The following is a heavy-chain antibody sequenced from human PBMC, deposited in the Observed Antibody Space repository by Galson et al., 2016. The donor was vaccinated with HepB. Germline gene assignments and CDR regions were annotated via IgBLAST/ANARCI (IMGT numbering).Heavy chain of an antibody. V-gene: IGHV4-4*02. CDR1: GGSINDSNW. CDR3: ARALLLVSAPYYYYGMDV. J-gene: IGHJ6*02. CDR2: IYHSGST. D-gene: IGHD5/OR15-5a*01. Sequence: SETLSLTCAVSGGSINDSNWWSWVRQPPGKGLEWIGEIYHSGSTNYNSSLKSRVTISLDKSKNQFSLKLSGVTAADTAVYYCARALLLVSAPYYYYGMDVWGQGTAVTVSS.